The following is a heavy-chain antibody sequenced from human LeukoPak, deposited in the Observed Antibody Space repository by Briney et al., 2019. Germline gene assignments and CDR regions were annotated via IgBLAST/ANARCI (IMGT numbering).Heavy chain of an antibody. J-gene: IGHJ4*02. Sequence: GGSLRLSCAASGFTFSSYWMSWVRQAPGKGPEWVANIKQDGSEKYYVDSVKGRFTISRDNAKNSLYLQMNSLRAEDTAVYYCARNPSNFWSGYYPFDYWGQGTLVTVSS. CDR3: ARNPSNFWSGYYPFDY. V-gene: IGHV3-7*01. CDR1: GFTFSSYW. D-gene: IGHD3-3*01. CDR2: IKQDGSEK.